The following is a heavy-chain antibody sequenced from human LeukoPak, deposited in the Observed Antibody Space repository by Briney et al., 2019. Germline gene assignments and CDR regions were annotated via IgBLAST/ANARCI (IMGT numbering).Heavy chain of an antibody. CDR1: GFTFSSYA. D-gene: IGHD6-19*01. J-gene: IGHJ4*02. CDR3: AKKRVAVAGTHYFDY. Sequence: GGSLRLSCAASGFTFSSYAMSWVRQAPGKGLEWVSGISGSGGSTYYADSVKGRFTISRDNSRNTLYLQMNSLRAEDTAVYYCAKKRVAVAGTHYFDYWGQGTLVTVSS. CDR2: ISGSGGST. V-gene: IGHV3-23*01.